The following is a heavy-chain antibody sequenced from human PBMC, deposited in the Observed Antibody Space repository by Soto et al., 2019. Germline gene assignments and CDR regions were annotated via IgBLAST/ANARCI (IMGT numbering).Heavy chain of an antibody. V-gene: IGHV3-33*01. CDR3: AREHSSTWYNGMDV. CDR2: IWFDGDKK. Sequence: QVQLVESGGGVVQPGRALRLSCVASGFTFSDYGMHWVRQAPGKGLEWVAAIWFDGDKKFYADSVKGRFTISRDNSKNTLYLQMNSLSGDDTAVYYCAREHSSTWYNGMDVWGQGTTVTVSS. CDR1: GFTFSDYG. J-gene: IGHJ6*02. D-gene: IGHD6-19*01.